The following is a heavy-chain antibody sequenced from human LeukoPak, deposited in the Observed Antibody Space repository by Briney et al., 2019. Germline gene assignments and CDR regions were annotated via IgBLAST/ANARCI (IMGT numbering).Heavy chain of an antibody. J-gene: IGHJ4*02. CDR1: GFTFSSYS. Sequence: GGSLRLSCAASGFTFSSYSMNWVRQAPGERLEWVSSISSSSSYIYYAHSVKGRFTISRHNAKNSLYVQMNSLGAEDTAVYYCARDLLEVSYWGQGTLVTVSS. D-gene: IGHD3-3*01. V-gene: IGHV3-21*01. CDR2: ISSSSSYI. CDR3: ARDLLEVSY.